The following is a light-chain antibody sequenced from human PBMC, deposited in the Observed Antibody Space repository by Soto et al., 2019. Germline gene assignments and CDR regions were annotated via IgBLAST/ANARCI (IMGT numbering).Light chain of an antibody. V-gene: IGLV2-14*03. CDR2: DVT. CDR3: SSYTTSNTRQIV. Sequence: QSVLAQPASVSGSPGQSITISCTGTSSDVRGYNYVSWYQHHPGKASKLIIYDVTNRPSGVSNPFSGSKSGNTASLTISGLQPEDEADYYCSSYTTSNTRQIVFGTGTKVTVL. J-gene: IGLJ1*01. CDR1: SSDVRGYNY.